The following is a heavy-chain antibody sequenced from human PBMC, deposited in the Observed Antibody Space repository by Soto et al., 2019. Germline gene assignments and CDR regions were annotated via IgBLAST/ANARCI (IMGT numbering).Heavy chain of an antibody. D-gene: IGHD4-4*01. CDR3: ARSQYSSCDPDNYGMDV. V-gene: IGHV4-34*01. CDR1: GGSLSGSY. J-gene: IGHJ6*01. CDR2: ITHSGST. Sequence: QVQLQQWGAGLLKPSETLSLTCAVYGGSLSGSYWSWIRQPPGKGLEWIGEITHSGSTNYNPSLKSRVTISVDTSKKPFSLRLPSVTAADTAVYYCARSQYSSCDPDNYGMDVW.